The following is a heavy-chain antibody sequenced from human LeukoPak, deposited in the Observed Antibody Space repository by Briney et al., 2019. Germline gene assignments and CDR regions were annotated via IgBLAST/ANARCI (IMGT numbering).Heavy chain of an antibody. D-gene: IGHD2-2*01. Sequence: ASVKVSCTASGYTFTRYYMHWVRQAPGQGLEWMGWINPNSGGTNYAQKFQGRVTMTRDTSISTAYMELSRLRSDDTAVYYCARHIVVVPAANFSYYYYYYMDVWGKGTTVTVSS. CDR1: GYTFTRYY. CDR2: INPNSGGT. J-gene: IGHJ6*03. CDR3: ARHIVVVPAANFSYYYYYYMDV. V-gene: IGHV1-2*02.